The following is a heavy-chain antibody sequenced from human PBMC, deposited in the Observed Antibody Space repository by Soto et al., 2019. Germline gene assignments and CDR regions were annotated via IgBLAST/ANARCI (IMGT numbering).Heavy chain of an antibody. Sequence: QVQLQESGPGLVKPSETLSVTCTVSGGSITSHYWSWFRQPAGKGLEWIGRISATGSTYDNPFLKSRVALSLDTSKNQFSLRLSFVTAADTAVYYCARDQGSGYFDYWGQGTLVTVSS. CDR2: ISATGST. D-gene: IGHD6-19*01. CDR3: ARDQGSGYFDY. J-gene: IGHJ4*02. V-gene: IGHV4-4*07. CDR1: GGSITSHY.